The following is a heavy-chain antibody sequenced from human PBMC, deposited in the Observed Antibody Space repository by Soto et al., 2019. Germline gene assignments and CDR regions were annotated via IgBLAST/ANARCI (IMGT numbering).Heavy chain of an antibody. J-gene: IGHJ4*02. Sequence: QVQLQQWGAGLLKPSETLSLTCTVNGGSLTGYYWSWIRQPPGKGLEWIGEVKDAGSTNYSPSLRGRVSIAADTYKNLSTLGLNSVTAADTAVYLCARGQEGRGATHWGQGALVTVSS. D-gene: IGHD5-12*01. V-gene: IGHV4-34*01. CDR1: GGSLTGYY. CDR3: ARGQEGRGATH. CDR2: VKDAGST.